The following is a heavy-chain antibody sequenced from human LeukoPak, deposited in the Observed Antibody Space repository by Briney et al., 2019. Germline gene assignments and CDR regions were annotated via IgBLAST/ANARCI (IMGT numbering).Heavy chain of an antibody. CDR2: ISWNSGNR. CDR3: AKGGLKRESYYYYTDV. CDR1: GFTFYDYA. V-gene: IGHV3-9*03. Sequence: GGSLRLSCAASGFTFYDYAMHWVRQAPGKGLEWVSGISWNSGNRDYADSVKGRFTISRDNAKSSLYLQMNSLRVEDMALYYCAKGGLKRESYYYYTDVWGKGTTVTVSS. J-gene: IGHJ6*03. D-gene: IGHD2-8*01.